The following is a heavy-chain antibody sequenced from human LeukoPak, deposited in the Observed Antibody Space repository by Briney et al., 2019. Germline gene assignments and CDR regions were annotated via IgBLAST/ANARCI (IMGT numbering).Heavy chain of an antibody. CDR3: ARATLVRGVIRSYFDY. V-gene: IGHV1-18*01. J-gene: IGHJ4*02. CDR2: ISAYNGNT. D-gene: IGHD3-10*01. Sequence: GASVKVSCKASGYTFTSYGISWVRQPPGQGLEGMGWISAYNGNTKYAQKHQGRVTVTTDTSTSTAYIELRSLRSDDTSVYYCARATLVRGVIRSYFDYWGQGTLVTVSS. CDR1: GYTFTSYG.